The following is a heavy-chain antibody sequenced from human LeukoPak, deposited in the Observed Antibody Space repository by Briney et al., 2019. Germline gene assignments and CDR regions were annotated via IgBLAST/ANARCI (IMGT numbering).Heavy chain of an antibody. CDR3: ARGAPDY. CDR1: GGSFSGYY. J-gene: IGHJ4*02. CDR2: INHSGST. V-gene: IGHV4-34*01. Sequence: SETLSLTCAVYGGSFSGYYWSWIRQAPGKGLEWIGEINHSGSTNYNPSLKSRVTISVDTSKNQFSLKLSSVTAADTAVYYCARGAPDYWGQGTLVTVSS.